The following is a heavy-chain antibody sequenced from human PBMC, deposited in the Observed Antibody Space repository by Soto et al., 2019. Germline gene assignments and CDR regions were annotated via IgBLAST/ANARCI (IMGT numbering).Heavy chain of an antibody. CDR2: INHSGST. Sequence: SETLSLTCAGYGGSFSGYYWSWIRQPPGKGLEWIGEINHSGSTNYNPSLKSRVTISVDTSKNQFSLKLSSVTAADTAVYYCASSIAARHYCYYYMDVWGKGTTVTVSS. D-gene: IGHD6-6*01. CDR3: ASSIAARHYCYYYMDV. J-gene: IGHJ6*03. V-gene: IGHV4-34*01. CDR1: GGSFSGYY.